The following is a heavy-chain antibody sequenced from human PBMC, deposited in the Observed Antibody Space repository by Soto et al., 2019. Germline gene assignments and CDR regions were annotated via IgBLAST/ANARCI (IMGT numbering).Heavy chain of an antibody. CDR1: GFSFGSSW. CDR2: ISSSSSYI. J-gene: IGHJ4*02. D-gene: IGHD2-15*01. V-gene: IGHV3-21*01. CDR3: ARACSGGSCYHY. Sequence: PGGSLRLSCAASGFSFGSSWMTWVRQAPGKGLEWVSSISSSSSYIYYADSVKGRFTISRDNAKNSLYLQMNSLRAEDTAVYYCARACSGGSCYHYWGQGTLVTVSS.